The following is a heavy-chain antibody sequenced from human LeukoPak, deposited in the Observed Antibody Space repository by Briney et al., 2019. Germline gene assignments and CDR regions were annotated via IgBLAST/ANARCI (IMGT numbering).Heavy chain of an antibody. J-gene: IGHJ4*02. D-gene: IGHD2-21*02. CDR2: ISYDGSNK. CDR3: AWLLAYCGGDCYGGFDY. Sequence: PGRSLRLSCAASGFTLSSYGMHWVRQAPGKGLEWVAVISYDGSNKYYADSVKGRFTISRDNSKNTLYLQMNSLRAEDTAVYYCAWLLAYCGGDCYGGFDYWGQGTLVTVSS. V-gene: IGHV3-30*03. CDR1: GFTLSSYG.